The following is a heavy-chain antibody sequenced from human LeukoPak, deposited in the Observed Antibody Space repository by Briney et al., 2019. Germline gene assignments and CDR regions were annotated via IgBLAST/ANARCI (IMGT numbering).Heavy chain of an antibody. J-gene: IGHJ4*02. V-gene: IGHV3-43*01. D-gene: IGHD4-17*01. Sequence: GGSLRLSCAASGFTFDDYTMHWVRQAPGKGLEWVSLISWDGGSTYYADSVKGRFTISRDNSKNSLYLQMNSLRTEDTALYYCAKGDYGDYVGEVDYWGQGTLVTVSS. CDR1: GFTFDDYT. CDR2: ISWDGGST. CDR3: AKGDYGDYVGEVDY.